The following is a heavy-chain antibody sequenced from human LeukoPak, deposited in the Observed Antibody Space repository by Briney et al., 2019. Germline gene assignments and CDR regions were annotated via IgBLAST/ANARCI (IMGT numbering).Heavy chain of an antibody. CDR2: IYYSGST. V-gene: IGHV4-30-4*01. J-gene: IGHJ4*02. CDR1: GGSISSGDYY. D-gene: IGHD2-15*01. CDR3: ARHRSPGTPFDY. Sequence: SETLSLTCTVSGGSISSGDYYWSWIRQPPGKGLEWIGYIYYSGSTYYNPSLKSRVTISVDTSKNQFSLKLSSVTAADTAVYYCARHRSPGTPFDYWGQGTLVTVSS.